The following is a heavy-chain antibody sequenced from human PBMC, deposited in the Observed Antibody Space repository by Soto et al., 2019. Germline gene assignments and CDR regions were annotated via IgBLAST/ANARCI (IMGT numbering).Heavy chain of an antibody. J-gene: IGHJ4*02. D-gene: IGHD5-12*01. CDR2: INAGNGNT. CDR3: ARAGSGYDARFFDY. Sequence: VQLVQSGAEVKKPGASVKVSCKASGYTFTSYAMHWVRQAPGQRLEWMGWINAGNGNTKYSQKFQGRVTITRDTSASTAYMELSSLRSEDTAVYYCARAGSGYDARFFDYWGQGTLVTVSS. V-gene: IGHV1-3*01. CDR1: GYTFTSYA.